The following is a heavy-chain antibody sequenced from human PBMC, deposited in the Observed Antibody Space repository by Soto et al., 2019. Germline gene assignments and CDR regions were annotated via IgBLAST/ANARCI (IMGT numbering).Heavy chain of an antibody. CDR2: IYYSGST. J-gene: IGHJ2*01. CDR3: ARGNIVVVTEDWYFDL. Sequence: QVQLQESGPGLVKPSETLSLTCTVSGGSISSYYWSWIRQPPGKGLEWIGYIYYSGSTNYNPSLKSRVTISVDTSKNHFSLKLSSVTAADTAVYYCARGNIVVVTEDWYFDLWGRGTLVTVSS. CDR1: GGSISSYY. V-gene: IGHV4-59*01. D-gene: IGHD2-21*02.